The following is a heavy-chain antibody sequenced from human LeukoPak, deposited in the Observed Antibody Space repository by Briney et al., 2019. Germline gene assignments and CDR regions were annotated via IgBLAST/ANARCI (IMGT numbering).Heavy chain of an antibody. CDR3: ARNDRGRPADY. CDR2: MHYSGAT. D-gene: IGHD1-26*01. V-gene: IGHV4-39*01. CDR1: GGSVSSSFYY. J-gene: IGHJ4*02. Sequence: SETLSLTCTVSGGSVSSSFYYWAWIRQPPGKELEWIVSMHYSGATYYNPSLKSRVTISIDTSKNQFSLRLTSVTAADTAVFYCARNDRGRPADYWGQGTLVTVSS.